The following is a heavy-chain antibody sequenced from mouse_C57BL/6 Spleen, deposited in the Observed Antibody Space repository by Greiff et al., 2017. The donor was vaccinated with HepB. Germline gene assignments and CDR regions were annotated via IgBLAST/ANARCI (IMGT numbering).Heavy chain of an antibody. D-gene: IGHD2-4*01. Sequence: EVKLVESGGGLVKPGGSLKLSCAASGFTFSSYAMSWVRQTPEKRLEWVATISDGGSYTYYPDNVKGRFTISRDNAKNNLYLQMSHLKSEDTAMYYCARDNHYDYDGKGYYFDYWGQGTTLTVSS. V-gene: IGHV5-4*01. CDR3: ARDNHYDYDGKGYYFDY. J-gene: IGHJ2*01. CDR1: GFTFSSYA. CDR2: ISDGGSYT.